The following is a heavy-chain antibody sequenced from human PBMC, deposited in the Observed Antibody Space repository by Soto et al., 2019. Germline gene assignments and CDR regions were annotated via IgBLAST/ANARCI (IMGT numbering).Heavy chain of an antibody. CDR2: INPNSGGT. V-gene: IGHV1-2*02. CDR1: GFTFTGHY. Sequence: QVQLEQSGAEVKKPGASVKVSCKASGFTFTGHYIHWVRQAPGQGLEWMGWINPNSGGTSYAQKFQGRVTMTRDTSITTAYMELSRVSSDDTAVYYCAKSVSFCRPSLGYFDYWGQGTLVTVSS. J-gene: IGHJ4*02. CDR3: AKSVSFCRPSLGYFDY. D-gene: IGHD2-8*01.